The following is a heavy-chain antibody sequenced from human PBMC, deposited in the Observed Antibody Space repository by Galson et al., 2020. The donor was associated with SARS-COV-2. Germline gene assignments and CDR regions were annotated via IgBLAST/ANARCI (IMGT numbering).Heavy chain of an antibody. D-gene: IGHD2-2*01. J-gene: IGHJ6*02. CDR2: INHSGSA. V-gene: IGHV4-34*01. Sequence: ETSETLSLSCAVYVGSFSGFSWSWVRQYPGKGLEWIGEINHSGSANYNPSLKSRVTISVDTSKNQFSLKLTSVTAAETGVYFCARGRIGVVPASILGLGPYYEYYAMDVWGQGTTITVSS. CDR3: ARGRIGVVPASILGLGPYYEYYAMDV. CDR1: VGSFSGFS.